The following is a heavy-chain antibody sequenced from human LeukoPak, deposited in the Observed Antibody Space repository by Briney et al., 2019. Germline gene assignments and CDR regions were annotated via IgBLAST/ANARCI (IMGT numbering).Heavy chain of an antibody. Sequence: SQTLSLTCTVSGGSVTSGTYYWNWIRQPAGKGLEWIGRIYTNGGASYSPSLKSRVTISIDASKNQFSLKLSSVTAADTAVYYCAREPPGYWGQGILVTVSS. J-gene: IGHJ4*02. V-gene: IGHV4-61*02. CDR3: AREPPGY. CDR2: IYTNGGA. CDR1: GGSVTSGTYY.